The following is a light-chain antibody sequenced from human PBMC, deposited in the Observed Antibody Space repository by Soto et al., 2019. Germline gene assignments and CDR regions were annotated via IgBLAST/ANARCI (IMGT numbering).Light chain of an antibody. J-gene: IGKJ4*01. CDR3: QQYDNLPLT. V-gene: IGKV1-33*01. Sequence: DIQMTQSPSSLSASIGDRVTITCQASQDINNYLNWFQQKPGKAPKLLIYDASNLETGVPSGFSGSGSGTDFTFTISSLQPEDIATYYCQQYDNLPLTFGGGTKVEIK. CDR1: QDINNY. CDR2: DAS.